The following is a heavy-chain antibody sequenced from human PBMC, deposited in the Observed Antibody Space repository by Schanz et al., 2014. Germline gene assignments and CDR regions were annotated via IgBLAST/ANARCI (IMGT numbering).Heavy chain of an antibody. CDR1: GGSISNYF. D-gene: IGHD3-10*01. CDR2: IFYTGGT. Sequence: QVHLQESGPGLVKPSETLSLTCSVSGGSISNYFWTWIRQSPGKGLEWIGYIFYTGGTSYNPSLKRRVSISVDTAKNDFSLTLTAVTAADTAVYYCASRRRMGISMVRGILKGWFDPWGQGTLVTVSS. CDR3: ASRRRMGISMVRGILKGWFDP. V-gene: IGHV4-59*12. J-gene: IGHJ5*02.